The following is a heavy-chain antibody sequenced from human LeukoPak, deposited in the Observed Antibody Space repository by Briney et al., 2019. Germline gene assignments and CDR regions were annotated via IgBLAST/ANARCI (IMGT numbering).Heavy chain of an antibody. CDR1: GFTVSNNY. V-gene: IGHV3-53*01. CDR2: ISGGGNT. Sequence: PGGSLRLSCAVSGFTVSNNYMSWVRQAPGKGLVWVSVISGGGNTYDADSVKGRFTISRDNSKNTLYLQMNSLRAEDTAVYYCARRSGIAVAGAFDYWGQGTLVTVSS. J-gene: IGHJ4*02. CDR3: ARRSGIAVAGAFDY. D-gene: IGHD6-19*01.